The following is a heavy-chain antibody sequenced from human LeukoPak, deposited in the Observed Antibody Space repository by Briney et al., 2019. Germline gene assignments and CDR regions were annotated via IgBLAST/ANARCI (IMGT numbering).Heavy chain of an antibody. CDR3: ARPPTYDYVWGSYRGSYFDY. J-gene: IGHJ4*02. D-gene: IGHD3-16*01. CDR2: MNPNSGNT. V-gene: IGHV1-8*01. CDR1: GYTFTSYD. Sequence: GSVKVSCKASGYTFTSYDINWVRQATGQGLEWMGWMNPNSGNTGYAQKFQGRVTMTRNTSISTAYMELSRLRSDDTAVYYCARPPTYDYVWGSYRGSYFDYWGQGTLVTVSS.